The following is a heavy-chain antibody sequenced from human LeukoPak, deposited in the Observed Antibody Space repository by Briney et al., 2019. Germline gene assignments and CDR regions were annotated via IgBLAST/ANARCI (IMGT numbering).Heavy chain of an antibody. CDR2: INHSGST. Sequence: SETLSLTCAVYGGSFSGYYWSWIRQPPGKGLEWIGEINHSGSTNYNPSLKSRVTISVDTSKNQLSLKLSSVTAADTAVYYCARIGSSSSLFDPWGQGTLVTVSS. V-gene: IGHV4-34*01. CDR3: ARIGSSSSLFDP. D-gene: IGHD6-6*01. CDR1: GGSFSGYY. J-gene: IGHJ5*02.